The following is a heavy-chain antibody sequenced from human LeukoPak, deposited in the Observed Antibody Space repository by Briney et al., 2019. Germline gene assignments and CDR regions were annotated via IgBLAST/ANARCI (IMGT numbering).Heavy chain of an antibody. Sequence: GESLKISCKDSGSNFVDYWIGWVRQVPGRGLERMAVIFPGDSETTYSPSFQGQVSISVDTSTNTAYLEWSSLKASDTAIYYCARQDLGDYGRNYFQSWGQGTLVIVSS. J-gene: IGHJ4*02. CDR2: IFPGDSET. CDR1: GSNFVDYW. V-gene: IGHV5-51*01. CDR3: ARQDLGDYGRNYFQS. D-gene: IGHD4-17*01.